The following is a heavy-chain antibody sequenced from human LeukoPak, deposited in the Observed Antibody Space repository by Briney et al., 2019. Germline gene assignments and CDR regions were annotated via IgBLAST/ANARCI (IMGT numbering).Heavy chain of an antibody. V-gene: IGHV4-30-4*01. J-gene: IGHJ6*02. D-gene: IGHD3-10*01. Sequence: SETLSLTCTVSGGSISGSDYYWSWIRQPPGRGLEWLGYSYYSGSTYFNPSLKSRAAISLDTSKNHFSLRPSSVTAADTAVYYCARDGPRGVLSMDVWGQGTTVTVSS. CDR1: GGSISGSDYY. CDR3: ARDGPRGVLSMDV. CDR2: SYYSGST.